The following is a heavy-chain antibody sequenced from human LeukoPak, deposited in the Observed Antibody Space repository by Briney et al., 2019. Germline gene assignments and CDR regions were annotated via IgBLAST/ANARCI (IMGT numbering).Heavy chain of an antibody. Sequence: ASVTVSCTASGYTFTSYGISWVRQPPGQGLEWMGWISAYNGNTNYAQNLQGSVTMTTDTSTSTAYMELRSLRSDDTAVYYCARVNYYFDYWGQGTLVTVSS. CDR2: ISAYNGNT. CDR1: GYTFTSYG. CDR3: ARVNYYFDY. J-gene: IGHJ4*02. V-gene: IGHV1-18*01.